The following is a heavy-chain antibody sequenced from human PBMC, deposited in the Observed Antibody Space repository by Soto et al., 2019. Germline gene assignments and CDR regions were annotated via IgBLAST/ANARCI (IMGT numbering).Heavy chain of an antibody. V-gene: IGHV3-23*01. Sequence: EVQLLESGGGLVQPGGSLRLSCAASGFTFSSYAMRWVRQAPGKGLEWVSAVSGSGGSTYYADSVKGRFTISRDNSKNTLYLQMNSLRSEDTAVYYCARRGPGTYFDYWGQGTLVTVSS. CDR2: VSGSGGST. J-gene: IGHJ4*02. D-gene: IGHD6-13*01. CDR3: ARRGPGTYFDY. CDR1: GFTFSSYA.